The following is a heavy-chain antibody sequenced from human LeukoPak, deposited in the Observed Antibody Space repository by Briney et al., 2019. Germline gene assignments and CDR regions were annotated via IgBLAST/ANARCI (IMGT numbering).Heavy chain of an antibody. CDR1: GFTFSSYS. Sequence: GGSLRLSCAASGFTFSSYSMNWVRQAPGKGLEWVSSISSSSIYIYYADSVKGRFTISRDNAKKSLYLQMNSLRAEDTAVYYCARDILGSQTPFGYWGQGTLVTVSS. CDR2: ISSSSIYI. D-gene: IGHD3-3*01. CDR3: ARDILGSQTPFGY. V-gene: IGHV3-21*01. J-gene: IGHJ4*02.